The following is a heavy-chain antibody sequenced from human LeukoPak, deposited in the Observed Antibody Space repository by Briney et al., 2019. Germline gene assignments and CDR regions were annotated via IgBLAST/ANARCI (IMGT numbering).Heavy chain of an antibody. Sequence: GGSLRLSCAPSGFTFSSYSMNWVRHAPGKGLECVSSISSSSSYIYYADSVKGRFTISRDNAKNSLYLQMNSLRAEDTAVYYCARDPSSGDPFDYWGQGTLVTVSS. J-gene: IGHJ4*02. CDR1: GFTFSSYS. D-gene: IGHD6-19*01. CDR2: ISSSSSYI. V-gene: IGHV3-21*01. CDR3: ARDPSSGDPFDY.